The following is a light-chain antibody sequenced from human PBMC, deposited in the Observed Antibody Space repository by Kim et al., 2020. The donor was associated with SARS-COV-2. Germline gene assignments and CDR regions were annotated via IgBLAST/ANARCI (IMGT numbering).Light chain of an antibody. Sequence: EIVLTQSPGTLSLSPGERATLSCRASQSVSSYYLAWYQQKPGQAPRLLIYGASSRAAGIPDRFSGSGSGTDFTLTISRLEPEDFAGYCCQQYGSAPLTFGGGAKVESK. J-gene: IGKJ4*01. CDR2: GAS. CDR3: QQYGSAPLT. CDR1: QSVSSYY. V-gene: IGKV3-20*01.